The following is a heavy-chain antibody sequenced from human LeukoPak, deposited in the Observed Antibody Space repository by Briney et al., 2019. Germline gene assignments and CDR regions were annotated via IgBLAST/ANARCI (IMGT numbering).Heavy chain of an antibody. CDR2: ISYDGSNK. D-gene: IGHD3-10*01. CDR1: GFTFSSYG. Sequence: GRSLRLFCAASGFTFSSYGMHWVRQAPGKGLEWVAVISYDGSNKYYADSVKGRFTISRDNSKNTLYLQMNSLRAEDTAVYYCAKDYAMVQGVMRLLDPWGQGTLVTVSS. J-gene: IGHJ5*02. CDR3: AKDYAMVQGVMRLLDP. V-gene: IGHV3-30*18.